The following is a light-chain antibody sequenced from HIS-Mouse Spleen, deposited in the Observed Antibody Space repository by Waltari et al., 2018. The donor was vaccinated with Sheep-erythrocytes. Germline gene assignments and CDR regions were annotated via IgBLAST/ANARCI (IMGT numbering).Light chain of an antibody. Sequence: QSVLTQPPSVSGAPGQRVTIPCTGSSSNIGAGYAVPWYQPLPGPAPKLLSYGNSNRPSGVPDRFSGSKSGTSASLAITGLQAEDEADYYCQSYDSSLSGSVFGGGTKLTVL. CDR3: QSYDSSLSGSV. J-gene: IGLJ2*01. V-gene: IGLV1-40*01. CDR1: SSNIGAGYA. CDR2: GNS.